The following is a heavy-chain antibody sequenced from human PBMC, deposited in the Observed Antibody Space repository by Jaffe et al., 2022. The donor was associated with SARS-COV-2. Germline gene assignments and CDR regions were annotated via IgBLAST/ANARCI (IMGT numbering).Heavy chain of an antibody. V-gene: IGHV1-18*01. Sequence: QVQLVQSGAEVKKPGASVRVSCKASGYTFASFGISWVRRAPGQGLEWMGWVSAYNGNTNYAQKLQGRVTMTTDTSTSTAYMEVRSLRSDDTAVYYCARELRHCSGGSCSPPSSGLDVWGQGTTVTVSS. D-gene: IGHD2-15*01. J-gene: IGHJ6*02. CDR1: GYTFASFG. CDR2: VSAYNGNT. CDR3: ARELRHCSGGSCSPPSSGLDV.